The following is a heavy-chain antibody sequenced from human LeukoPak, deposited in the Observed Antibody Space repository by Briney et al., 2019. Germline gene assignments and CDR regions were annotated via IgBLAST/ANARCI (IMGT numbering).Heavy chain of an antibody. D-gene: IGHD3-3*01. Sequence: SVKVSCKASGGTFSSYAISWVRQAPGQGLEWMGGIIPIFGTANYAQKFQGRVTITTDESTSTAYMGLSSLRSEDTAVYYCARGVLFGVVIISHFDYWGQGTLVTVSS. CDR1: GGTFSSYA. CDR3: ARGVLFGVVIISHFDY. CDR2: IIPIFGTA. J-gene: IGHJ4*02. V-gene: IGHV1-69*05.